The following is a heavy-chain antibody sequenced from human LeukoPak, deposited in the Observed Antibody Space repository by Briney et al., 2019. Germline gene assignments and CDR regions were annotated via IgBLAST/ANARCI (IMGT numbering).Heavy chain of an antibody. J-gene: IGHJ4*02. D-gene: IGHD3-22*01. CDR1: GFTFSSYW. CDR2: INSDGSST. V-gene: IGHV3-74*01. CDR3: ARAPSSPYYYDSSGSFDY. Sequence: GGSLRLSCAASGFTFSSYWMHWVRQAPGKGLVWVSRINSDGSSTSYADSVKGRFTISRDNAKNTLYLQMNSLRAEDTAVYYCARAPSSPYYYDSSGSFDYWGQGTLVTVS.